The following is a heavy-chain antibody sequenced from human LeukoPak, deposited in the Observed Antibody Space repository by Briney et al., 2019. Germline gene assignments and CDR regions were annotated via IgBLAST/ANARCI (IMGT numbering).Heavy chain of an antibody. CDR1: GFTFNTYE. D-gene: IGHD3-3*01. Sequence: GGSLRLSCAASGFTFNTYEMNWVRQAPGKGLEWVAVIYDDGSKEYYADSVKGRFTISRDDSKKMVYLQMNSLRAEDSAVYYCGRDLRSGYLDYWGQGTLVTVSS. V-gene: IGHV3-33*08. CDR2: IYDDGSKE. J-gene: IGHJ4*02. CDR3: GRDLRSGYLDY.